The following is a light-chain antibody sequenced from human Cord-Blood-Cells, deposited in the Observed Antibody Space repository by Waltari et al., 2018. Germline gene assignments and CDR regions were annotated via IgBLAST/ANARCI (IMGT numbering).Light chain of an antibody. CDR1: QSVLYSSNNKNY. Sequence: DIVMTQSPDSLAVFLGEWATIIGKSSQSVLYSSNNKNYLAWYQQKPGQPPKLLIYWASTRESGVPDRFSGSGSGTDFTLTISSLQAEDVAVYYCQQYYSTPLTFGGGTKVEIK. J-gene: IGKJ4*01. CDR3: QQYYSTPLT. V-gene: IGKV4-1*01. CDR2: WAS.